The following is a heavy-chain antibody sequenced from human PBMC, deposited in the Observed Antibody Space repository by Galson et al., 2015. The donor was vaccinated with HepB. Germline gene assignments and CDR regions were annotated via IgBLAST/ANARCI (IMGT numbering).Heavy chain of an antibody. D-gene: IGHD6-13*01. CDR3: ARARYSSSHPAHYYMDV. CDR2: INPNSGGT. V-gene: IGHV1-2*06. J-gene: IGHJ6*03. Sequence: SVKVSCKASGYTFTGYYMHWVRQAPGQGLEWMGRINPNSGGTNYAQKFQGRVTMTRDTSISTAYMELSRLRSDDTAVYYSARARYSSSHPAHYYMDVWGKGTTVTVSS. CDR1: GYTFTGYY.